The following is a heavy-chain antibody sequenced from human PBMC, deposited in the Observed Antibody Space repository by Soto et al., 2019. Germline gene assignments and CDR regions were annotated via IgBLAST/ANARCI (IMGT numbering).Heavy chain of an antibody. J-gene: IGHJ4*02. V-gene: IGHV1-69*13. CDR1: GGTFSSYA. D-gene: IGHD1-1*01. CDR3: ARELELEPGFFDY. CDR2: IIPIFGTA. Sequence: ASVKVSCKASGGTFSSYAISWVRQAPGQGLEWMGGIIPIFGTANYAQKFQGRVTITADESTSTAYMELSSLRSEDTAVYYCARELELEPGFFDYWGQGTLVTVSS.